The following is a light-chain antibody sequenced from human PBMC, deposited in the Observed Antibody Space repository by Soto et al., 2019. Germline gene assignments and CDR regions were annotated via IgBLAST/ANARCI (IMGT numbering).Light chain of an antibody. J-gene: IGKJ1*01. CDR3: QQSYSNPRT. CDR1: QSISSY. V-gene: IGKV1-39*01. CDR2: AAT. Sequence: DIQMTQSPSSLSASVRDRVTLPCRASQSISSYLNWYQHKPGKAPNLLIYAATTLQSGVPSRFSGSGSGTDFTLTISSLQPEDFATYYCQQSYSNPRTFGQGTKVDIK.